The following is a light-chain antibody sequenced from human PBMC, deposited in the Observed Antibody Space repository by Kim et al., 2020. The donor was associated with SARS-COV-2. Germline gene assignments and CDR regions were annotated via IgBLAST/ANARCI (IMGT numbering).Light chain of an antibody. CDR3: QQYDNWPPWT. J-gene: IGKJ1*01. Sequence: SPGERATLSCRASQSIGINLAWYVQKPGQAPRLLIYGASTRATDIPARFSGSGSETEFTLTISSLQSEDFAVYYCQQYDNWPPWTFGQGTKVDIK. CDR2: GAS. V-gene: IGKV3-15*01. CDR1: QSIGIN.